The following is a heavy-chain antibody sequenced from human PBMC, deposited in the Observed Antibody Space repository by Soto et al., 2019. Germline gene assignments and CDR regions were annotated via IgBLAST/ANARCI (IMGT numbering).Heavy chain of an antibody. J-gene: IGHJ6*02. CDR3: TREGSAPYYYYGMDA. D-gene: IGHD3-10*01. Sequence: GASVKVSSKASGYTFTTCCLSWVRQAPGKGLEWMGWINTHNGNTNYAQNLQGRVIMTADTSTSTAYMELRSLRSDDTAVYYCTREGSAPYYYYGMDAWGQGTTVTVSS. V-gene: IGHV1-18*01. CDR1: GYTFTTCC. CDR2: INTHNGNT.